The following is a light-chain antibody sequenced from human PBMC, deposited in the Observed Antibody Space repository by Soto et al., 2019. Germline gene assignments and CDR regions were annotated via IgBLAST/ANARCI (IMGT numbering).Light chain of an antibody. CDR1: QSISSW. CDR3: QQYNDNWT. Sequence: DIQMTQSPSTLSASVGDRVTITCRASQSISSWLAWYQQKPGQAPKLLIYKASTLQSGVPSRFSGSGSGTEFTLAISNLQADDFATYYCQQYNDNWTFGQGTKVEIK. J-gene: IGKJ1*01. CDR2: KAS. V-gene: IGKV1-5*03.